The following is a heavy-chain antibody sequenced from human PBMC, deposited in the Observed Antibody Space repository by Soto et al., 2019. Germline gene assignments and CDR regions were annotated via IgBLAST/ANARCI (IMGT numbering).Heavy chain of an antibody. J-gene: IGHJ4*02. Sequence: EVQLVESGGGLLQPGGSLRLSCAASGFTFSTYSMNWVRQAPGKGLEWDSYIGSGSTTIYYSDYVKGGFSISRDNAKNSLYLQMNGLRAEDTAVYYCARGYYGSGSSFFDYWGQGTLVTVSS. V-gene: IGHV3-48*01. CDR1: GFTFSTYS. D-gene: IGHD3-10*01. CDR3: ARGYYGSGSSFFDY. CDR2: IGSGSTTI.